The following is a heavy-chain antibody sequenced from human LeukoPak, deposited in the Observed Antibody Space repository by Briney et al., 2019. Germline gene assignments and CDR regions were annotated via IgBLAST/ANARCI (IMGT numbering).Heavy chain of an antibody. CDR3: ARVLGLGYGNNDY. J-gene: IGHJ4*02. D-gene: IGHD1-1*01. V-gene: IGHV1-69*13. Sequence: SVKVSCKASGGPFSSYAITWVQKPPGQGLEWRGGIIPIFGTANYAQKFQGRVTITADESTSTAYMELRSLRSDDTAVYYCARVLGLGYGNNDYWGQGTLVTVSS. CDR1: GGPFSSYA. CDR2: IIPIFGTA.